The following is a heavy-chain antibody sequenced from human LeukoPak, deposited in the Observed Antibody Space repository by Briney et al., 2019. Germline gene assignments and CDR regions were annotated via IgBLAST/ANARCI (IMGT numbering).Heavy chain of an antibody. CDR3: ARVDDILTGSDAFDI. J-gene: IGHJ3*02. Sequence: PGGSLRLSCAASGFTFSSYSMNWVRQAPGKGLEWVSSISSSSSYIYYADSVKGRFTISRDNAKNSLYLQMNSLRAEGTAVYYCARVDDILTGSDAFDIWGQGTMVTVSS. V-gene: IGHV3-21*01. CDR2: ISSSSSYI. D-gene: IGHD3-9*01. CDR1: GFTFSSYS.